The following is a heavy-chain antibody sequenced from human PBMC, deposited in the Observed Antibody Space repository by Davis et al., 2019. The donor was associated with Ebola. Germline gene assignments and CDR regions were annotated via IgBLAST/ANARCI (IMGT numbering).Heavy chain of an antibody. V-gene: IGHV4-39*01. CDR1: GASISSRSYY. CDR3: ARLETPDLFSMAARFYFGS. Sequence: SETLSLTCTVSGASISSRSYYWGWIRQPPGKGLEWVGSFSYGDNTHYYNPSLRSRVTISADTSKNQFSLKVDSVTAADTAVFYCARLETPDLFSMAARFYFGSWGQGTLVTVSS. CDR2: FSYGDNTH. D-gene: IGHD6-6*01. J-gene: IGHJ4*02.